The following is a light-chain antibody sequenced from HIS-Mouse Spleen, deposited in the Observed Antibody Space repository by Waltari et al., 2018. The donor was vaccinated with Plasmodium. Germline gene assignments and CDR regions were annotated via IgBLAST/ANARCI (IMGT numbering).Light chain of an antibody. J-gene: IGLJ3*02. CDR2: KDS. Sequence: SYELTQPSSVSVSPGQTARITCSGDVLAKKYARWFQQKPGKAPVLVIYKDSERPSGIPERFSGSSSGTTVTLTISGAQVEDEADYYCYSAADNNLVFGGGTKLTV. CDR1: VLAKKY. CDR3: YSAADNNLV. V-gene: IGLV3-27*01.